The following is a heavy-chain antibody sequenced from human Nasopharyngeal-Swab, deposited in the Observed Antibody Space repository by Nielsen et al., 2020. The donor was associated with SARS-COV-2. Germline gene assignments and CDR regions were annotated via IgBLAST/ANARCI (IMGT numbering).Heavy chain of an antibody. J-gene: IGHJ3*02. Sequence: SETLSLTCTVSGGSISSSSYYWGWIRQPPGKGLEWIGSIYHSGSTYYNPSLKSRVTISVDTSKNQFSLKLSSVTAADPAVYYCARVPITVIIGDAFDIWGQGTMVTVSS. CDR3: ARVPITVIIGDAFDI. V-gene: IGHV4-39*07. CDR1: GGSISSSSYY. CDR2: IYHSGST. D-gene: IGHD3-22*01.